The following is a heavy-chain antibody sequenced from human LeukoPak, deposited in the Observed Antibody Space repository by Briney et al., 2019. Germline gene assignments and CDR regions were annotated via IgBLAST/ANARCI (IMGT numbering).Heavy chain of an antibody. CDR3: ARVKFRGVIIAPFSYFDY. CDR1: GDSVSGNRPA. CDR2: TYYRSKWYN. Sequence: SQTLSLTCAISGDSVSGNRPAWNWIRQSPSRGLEWLGRTYYRSKWYNDYAVSVKSRITINPDTSKNQFSLQLNSVTPEDTAVYYCARVKFRGVIIAPFSYFDYWGQGTLVTVSS. J-gene: IGHJ4*02. D-gene: IGHD3-10*01. V-gene: IGHV6-1*01.